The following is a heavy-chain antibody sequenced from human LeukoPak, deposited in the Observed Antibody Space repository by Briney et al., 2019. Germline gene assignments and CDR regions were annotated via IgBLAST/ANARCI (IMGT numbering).Heavy chain of an antibody. CDR3: AKDGGLWVSAHWGDS. D-gene: IGHD7-27*01. Sequence: GGSLRLSCSASGFIFSSYAMHWVRQAPGKGLEYVSAISSNGDTTYYADSVKGRFTIFRDNSKNMLYLQMSSLRAEDTAVYYCAKDGGLWVSAHWGDSWGRGTLVTVSS. J-gene: IGHJ4*02. CDR1: GFIFSSYA. V-gene: IGHV3-64D*06. CDR2: ISSNGDTT.